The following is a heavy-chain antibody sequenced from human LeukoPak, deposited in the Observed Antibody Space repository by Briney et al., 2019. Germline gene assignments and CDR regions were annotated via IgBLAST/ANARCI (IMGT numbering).Heavy chain of an antibody. J-gene: IGHJ4*02. CDR3: AREVSVAGTMVDG. D-gene: IGHD6-19*01. Sequence: ASVKVSCKASGYTFTAYYLHWVRQAPGQGLEWMGWINPHSGGTNYAQNFQGRVTMTRDTSITTAYMELPSLTSDDTAVYYCAREVSVAGTMVDGWGQGTLVTVSS. CDR2: INPHSGGT. CDR1: GYTFTAYY. V-gene: IGHV1-2*02.